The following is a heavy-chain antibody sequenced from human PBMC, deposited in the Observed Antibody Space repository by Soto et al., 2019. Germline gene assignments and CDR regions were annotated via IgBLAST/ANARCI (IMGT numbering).Heavy chain of an antibody. CDR2: LSYTGSP. CDR1: GGSIRSSGFY. V-gene: IGHV4-39*01. Sequence: ETLSLTCSVSGGSIRSSGFYWGWVRQPPGKGLEWIGSLSYTGSPSYNPSLKNRVTISGDMSKNQLSLKLSSVTAADTAVYYCARQTYGLVDYWGQGTLVTVSS. CDR3: ARQTYGLVDY. J-gene: IGHJ4*02. D-gene: IGHD1-26*01.